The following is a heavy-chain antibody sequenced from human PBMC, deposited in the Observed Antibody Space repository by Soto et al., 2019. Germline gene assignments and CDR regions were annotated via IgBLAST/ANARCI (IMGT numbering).Heavy chain of an antibody. V-gene: IGHV1-69*12. CDR1: GGTFSSYA. CDR3: ARDRGAAPIPPLKNWFDP. CDR2: IIPIFGTA. J-gene: IGHJ5*02. Sequence: QVQLVQSGAEVKKPGSSVKVSCKASGGTFSSYAISWVRQAPGQGLEWMGGIIPIFGTANYAQKFQGRVTITADESASTAYMELRSLRSEDTAVYYCARDRGAAPIPPLKNWFDPWGQGTLVTVSS. D-gene: IGHD3-10*01.